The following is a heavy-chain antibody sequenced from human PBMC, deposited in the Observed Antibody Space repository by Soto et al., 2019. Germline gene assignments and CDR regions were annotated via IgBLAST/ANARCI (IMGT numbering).Heavy chain of an antibody. CDR2: IRDSGDYT. D-gene: IGHD3-9*01. V-gene: IGHV3-23*01. CDR1: GFTFSAYA. J-gene: IGHJ4*02. Sequence: EVQLLESGGGLVQPGGSLRLSCVASGFTFSAYAMSWVRQAPGKELQWVSAIRDSGDYTYYADSVKGRVTILRDNSKITLFLQMYSLNAYDTALYYCVKPSHEMLTGYSHFDHWGQGTLVTVSS. CDR3: VKPSHEMLTGYSHFDH.